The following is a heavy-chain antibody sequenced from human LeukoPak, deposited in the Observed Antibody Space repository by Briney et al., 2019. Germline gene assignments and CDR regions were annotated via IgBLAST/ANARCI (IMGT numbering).Heavy chain of an antibody. CDR3: ARDKGYSNNYYYYYYGMDV. Sequence: ASVKVSCKASGGTFSSYAISWVRQAPGQGLEWMGGIIPIFGTANYAQKFQGRVTMTRDTSTSTVYMELSSLRSEDTAVYYCARDKGYSNNYYYYYYGMDVWGQGTTVTVSS. CDR1: GGTFSSYA. V-gene: IGHV1-69*05. CDR2: IIPIFGTA. D-gene: IGHD4-11*01. J-gene: IGHJ6*02.